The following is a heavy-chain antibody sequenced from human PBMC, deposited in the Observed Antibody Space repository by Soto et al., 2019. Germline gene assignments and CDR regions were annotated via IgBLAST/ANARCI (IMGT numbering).Heavy chain of an antibody. Sequence: GGSLRLSFAASGFTFSSYAMSWVRQAPGKGLGWVSAISGSGGSTYYADSVKGRFTISRDNSKNTLYLQMNSLRAEDTAVYYCAKPGRASSGSLHYYGMDVWGQGTTVTVSS. J-gene: IGHJ6*02. D-gene: IGHD3-3*01. CDR2: ISGSGGST. CDR3: AKPGRASSGSLHYYGMDV. V-gene: IGHV3-23*01. CDR1: GFTFSSYA.